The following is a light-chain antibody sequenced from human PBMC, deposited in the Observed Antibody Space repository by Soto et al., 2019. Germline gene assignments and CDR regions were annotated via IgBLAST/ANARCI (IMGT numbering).Light chain of an antibody. CDR3: MQALHTPT. V-gene: IGKV2-28*01. CDR2: LGS. CDR1: QSLLHSNGYNY. J-gene: IGKJ1*01. Sequence: DLVMTQSPLSLPVTPGEPASISCRSSQSLLHSNGYNYLDWYLQKPGQSPQLLIYLGSNRASGVPDRFSGSVSGTDFTLKISRGEAVDVGISYCMQALHTPTFGQGTKVEIK.